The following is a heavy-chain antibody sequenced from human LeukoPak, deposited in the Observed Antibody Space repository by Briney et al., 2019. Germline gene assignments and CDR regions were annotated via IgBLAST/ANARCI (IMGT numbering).Heavy chain of an antibody. D-gene: IGHD1-26*01. V-gene: IGHV1-2*02. CDR2: INPNSGGT. J-gene: IGHJ4*02. Sequence: GASVKVSCKASGYTFTGYCMHWVRQAPGQGLEWMGWINPNSGGTNYAQKFQGRVTMTRDTSISTAYMELSSLSSDDTAVYYCARDLLTGSYQYFDYWGQGTLVTASS. CDR3: ARDLLTGSYQYFDY. CDR1: GYTFTGYC.